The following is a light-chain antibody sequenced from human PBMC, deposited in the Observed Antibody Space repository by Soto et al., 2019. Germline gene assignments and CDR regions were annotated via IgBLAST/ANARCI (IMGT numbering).Light chain of an antibody. CDR2: NSS. V-gene: IGKV3-20*01. CDR3: QQYRDLPQT. Sequence: ETVLTQSPGTLSLSPGERATLSCRASQSVRSNYLAWYQQKPGQAPRLLIYNSSTRATGIPDRFSGSGSGTDFTLTIGRLEPEDFALYYCQQYRDLPQTFGQGTKV. CDR1: QSVRSNY. J-gene: IGKJ1*01.